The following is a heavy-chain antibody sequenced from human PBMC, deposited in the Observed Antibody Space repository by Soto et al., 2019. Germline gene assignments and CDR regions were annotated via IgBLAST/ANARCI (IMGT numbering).Heavy chain of an antibody. CDR2: IWYDGSKK. V-gene: IGHV3-33*01. Sequence: QVQLVESGGGVVQHGRSLRLSCTSSGFNFQYYGMHWVRQAPGKGLEWVAVIWYDGSKKYYADSVKGRFTISRDNSNKILYLEMNSLRDEDTALYYCARDDSNSDHYYTVNVWGQGTTVTVSS. CDR1: GFNFQYYG. D-gene: IGHD1-26*01. J-gene: IGHJ6*02. CDR3: ARDDSNSDHYYTVNV.